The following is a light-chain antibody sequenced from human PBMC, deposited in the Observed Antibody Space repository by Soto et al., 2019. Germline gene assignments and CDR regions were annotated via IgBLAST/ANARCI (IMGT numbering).Light chain of an antibody. V-gene: IGLV2-23*01. J-gene: IGLJ2*01. CDR3: CSYAGSSTVV. CDR2: EDT. CDR1: SRDVGNYNL. Sequence: QSVLTQPASVSGSRGQSITISCTGTSRDVGNYNLVSWYQQYPGKAPKLMIYEDTKRPSGVSHRFSGSKSGNTASLTISGLQPEDEAGYYCCSYAGSSTVVFGGGTKATVL.